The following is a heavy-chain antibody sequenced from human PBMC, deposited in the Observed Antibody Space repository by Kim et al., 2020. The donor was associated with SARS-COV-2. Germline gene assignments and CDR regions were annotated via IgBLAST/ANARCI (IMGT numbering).Heavy chain of an antibody. V-gene: IGHV3-9*01. Sequence: GGSLRLSCAGSGFNFGEYDMHWVRQAPGKGLEWVSGITWNGGTKADADSVRGRFTISRDNDKKSLYLKKNRRRQEETALYYCGEDKAGRGGQAWFD. CDR2: ITWNGGTK. CDR3: GEDKAGRGGQAWFD. J-gene: IGHJ5*01. CDR1: GFNFGEYD. D-gene: IGHD1-26*01.